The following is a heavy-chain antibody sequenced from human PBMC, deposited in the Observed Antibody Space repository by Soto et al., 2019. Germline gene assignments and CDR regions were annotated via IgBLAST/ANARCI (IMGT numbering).Heavy chain of an antibody. CDR2: TSIYNGHT. Sequence: ASVKVSCKASGYTFTASGISWVRQAPGQGLEWMGWTSIYNGHTEYSPKFLGRVVMTTDTSADTAYLEMKSLRPDDAALYYCARRDDYGASDQYHFDQWGPGTMITVSS. CDR1: GYTFTASG. J-gene: IGHJ4*02. V-gene: IGHV1-18*01. CDR3: ARRDDYGASDQYHFDQ. D-gene: IGHD4-17*01.